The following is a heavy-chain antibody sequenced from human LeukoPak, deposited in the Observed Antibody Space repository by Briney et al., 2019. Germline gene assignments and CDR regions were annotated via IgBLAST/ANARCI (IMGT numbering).Heavy chain of an antibody. Sequence: GGSLRLSCVASGLSFSSVWMSWVRQAPGKGLEWVANIKEDGSEKYYVDSVKGRFTVSRDNANNLVCLQMNSLRAEDTALYYCARTYGANSLDYWGQGALVTVSS. J-gene: IGHJ4*02. CDR2: IKEDGSEK. V-gene: IGHV3-7*01. CDR3: ARTYGANSLDY. D-gene: IGHD4-23*01. CDR1: GLSFSSVW.